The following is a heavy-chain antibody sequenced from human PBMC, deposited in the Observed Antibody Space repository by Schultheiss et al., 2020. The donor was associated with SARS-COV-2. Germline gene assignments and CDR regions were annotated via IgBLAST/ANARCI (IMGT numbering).Heavy chain of an antibody. CDR3: ARHGLELLPYYYYGMDV. CDR2: IYYSGST. D-gene: IGHD1-7*01. CDR1: GGSISSYY. Sequence: SETLSLTCTVSGGSISSYYWSWIRQPPGKGLEWIGSIYYSGSTYNNPSLKSRVTISVDTSKNQFSLKLSSVTAADTAVYYCARHGLELLPYYYYGMDVWGQGTTVTVSS. V-gene: IGHV4-59*08. J-gene: IGHJ6*02.